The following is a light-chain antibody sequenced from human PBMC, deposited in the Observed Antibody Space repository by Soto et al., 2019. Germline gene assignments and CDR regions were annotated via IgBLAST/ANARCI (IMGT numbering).Light chain of an antibody. CDR1: QSVSSN. Sequence: EIVLTQSQATLSLSPGERATLSCRASQSVSSNLAWYQQRPGQAPRLVIYGASTRATGIPARFSGGGSGTEFTLTISSLQSEDFAVYYCQQYNSWPPITFGQGTRLEI. CDR3: QQYNSWPPIT. CDR2: GAS. J-gene: IGKJ5*01. V-gene: IGKV3-15*01.